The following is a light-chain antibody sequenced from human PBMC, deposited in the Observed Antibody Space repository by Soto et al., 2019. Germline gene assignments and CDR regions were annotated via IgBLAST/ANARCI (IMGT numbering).Light chain of an antibody. J-gene: IGLJ3*02. CDR2: DVS. CDR1: SSDVGYYNY. CDR3: SSYSDSSTL. V-gene: IGLV2-14*01. Sequence: QSALTQPASVSGSPGQSITISCNGSSSDVGYYNYVSWYQQHPGKAPKLIIYDVSDRPSGVSNRFSGSKSTNTASLTISGLQAEDEADYYCSSYSDSSTLFGGGTKLTVL.